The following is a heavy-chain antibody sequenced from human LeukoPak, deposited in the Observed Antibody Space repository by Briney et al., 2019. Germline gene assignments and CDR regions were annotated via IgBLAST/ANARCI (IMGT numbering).Heavy chain of an antibody. Sequence: ASLKVSCKASGYTFTAYYIHWVRRAPGQGLEWMGWINPNSGGTESAQKFQGRVTMTRDTSISTAYMELSRLRSDDTAVYYCARSLEGHYYDSSGPDAFDIWGQGTMVTVSS. CDR3: ARSLEGHYYDSSGPDAFDI. V-gene: IGHV1-2*02. D-gene: IGHD3-22*01. CDR2: INPNSGGT. J-gene: IGHJ3*02. CDR1: GYTFTAYY.